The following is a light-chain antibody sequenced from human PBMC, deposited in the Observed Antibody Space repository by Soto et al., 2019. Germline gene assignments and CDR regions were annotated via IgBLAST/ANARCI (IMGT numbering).Light chain of an antibody. V-gene: IGKV3-15*01. Sequence: VLTQSPGTLSLSPGERATLSCRASQSVSSKYLAWYQQKPGQAPRVLIYGASTRATGIPARFSGSGSETDFTLTVSSLRSEDSAVYYCQQYNYWPITFGQGTRLEIK. CDR3: QQYNYWPIT. J-gene: IGKJ5*01. CDR1: QSVSSKY. CDR2: GAS.